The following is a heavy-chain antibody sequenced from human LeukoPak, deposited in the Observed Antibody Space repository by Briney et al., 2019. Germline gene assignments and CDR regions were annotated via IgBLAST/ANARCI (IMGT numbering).Heavy chain of an antibody. CDR3: ALGSGYHTTPRLPPLY. CDR2: IYPGDSDT. V-gene: IGHV5-51*01. Sequence: GESLKISCMGSGYSFTSYWIGWVRQMPGKGLEWMGIIYPGDSDTRYSPSFQGQVTISADKSISTAYLQWSSLKASDTAMYYCALGSGYHTTPRLPPLYWGQGTLVTVSS. CDR1: GYSFTSYW. D-gene: IGHD3-22*01. J-gene: IGHJ4*02.